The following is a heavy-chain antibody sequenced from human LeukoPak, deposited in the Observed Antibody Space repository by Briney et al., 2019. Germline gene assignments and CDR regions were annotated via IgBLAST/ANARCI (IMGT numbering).Heavy chain of an antibody. CDR1: GGSFRTYP. CDR2: LTQFFRRT. D-gene: IGHD3-10*01. Sequence: ASVKVSCKASGGSFRTYPISWERQAPGQGLEWMGGLTQFFRRTNYTQKFQGRLTITTDESSSTAYMELSDLRSDDTAIYYCATSESGRSWDWFAPWGQGTLVTVSS. J-gene: IGHJ5*02. CDR3: ATSESGRSWDWFAP. V-gene: IGHV1-69*05.